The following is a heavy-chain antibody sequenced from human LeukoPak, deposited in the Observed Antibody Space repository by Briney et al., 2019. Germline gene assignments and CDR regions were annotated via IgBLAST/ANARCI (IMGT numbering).Heavy chain of an antibody. Sequence: PGGSLRLSCAASGFTFSSYWMSWVRQAPGKGLEWVANIKQDGSEKYYVDSVKGRFTISRDNAKNSLYLQMNSLRAEDTAVYYCAREHFDGHYYDSSGYCDYWGQGTLVTVSS. D-gene: IGHD3-22*01. J-gene: IGHJ4*02. CDR1: GFTFSSYW. CDR3: AREHFDGHYYDSSGYCDY. V-gene: IGHV3-7*01. CDR2: IKQDGSEK.